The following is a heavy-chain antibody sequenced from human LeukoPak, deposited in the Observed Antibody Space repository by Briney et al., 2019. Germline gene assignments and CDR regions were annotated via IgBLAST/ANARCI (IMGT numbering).Heavy chain of an antibody. CDR1: GFSFSTYS. D-gene: IGHD7-27*01. J-gene: IGHJ4*02. Sequence: PGGSLRLSCAASGFSFSTYSMNWVRQAPGKGLQWVSYISSGSSAIYYTDSVKSRFTITRDDAKNSVYLQMNSLRTEDTAVYYCGTGDPRFDYWGQGILVTVSS. V-gene: IGHV3-48*01. CDR3: GTGDPRFDY. CDR2: ISSGSSAI.